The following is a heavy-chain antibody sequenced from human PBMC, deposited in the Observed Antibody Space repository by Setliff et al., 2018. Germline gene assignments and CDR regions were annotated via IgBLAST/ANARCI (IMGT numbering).Heavy chain of an antibody. D-gene: IGHD7-27*01. CDR3: ATLGTGDSLDY. CDR1: GGSISSGNYY. Sequence: KSSETLSLTCRVSGGSISSGNYYWGLIRQPPGKGLEWVATIYYSGSTFYNPSLKSRVTISVDTSKNQFSLKVSSVTAADTAVYYCATLGTGDSLDYWGQGTLVTVSS. CDR2: IYYSGST. J-gene: IGHJ4*02. V-gene: IGHV4-39*01.